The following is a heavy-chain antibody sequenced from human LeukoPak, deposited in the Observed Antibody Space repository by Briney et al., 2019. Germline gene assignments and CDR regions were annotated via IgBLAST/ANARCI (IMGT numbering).Heavy chain of an antibody. CDR1: GFTFSSYA. J-gene: IGHJ4*02. CDR2: ISGSGGST. V-gene: IGHV3-23*01. D-gene: IGHD1-1*01. Sequence: PGGSLRLSCAASGFTFSSYAMSWVRQAPGKGLEWVSAISGSGGSTYYADSVKGRFTISRDNSKNTLYLQMNSLRVEDTAVYYRARTTDWGNYFDYWGQGTLVTVSS. CDR3: ARTTDWGNYFDY.